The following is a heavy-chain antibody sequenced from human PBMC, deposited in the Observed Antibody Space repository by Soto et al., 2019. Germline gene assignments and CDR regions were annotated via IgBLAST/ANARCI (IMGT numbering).Heavy chain of an antibody. CDR2: INAGNGNT. CDR1: GYTFTSYA. D-gene: IGHD3-22*01. Sequence: ASVKVSCKASGYTFTSYAMHWVRQAPGQRLEWMGWINAGNGNTKYSQKFQGRVTITRDTSASTAYMELSSLRSEDTAVYYCAKVTGHYYVYYWGQGTLVPVSA. J-gene: IGHJ4*02. CDR3: AKVTGHYYVYY. V-gene: IGHV1-3*01.